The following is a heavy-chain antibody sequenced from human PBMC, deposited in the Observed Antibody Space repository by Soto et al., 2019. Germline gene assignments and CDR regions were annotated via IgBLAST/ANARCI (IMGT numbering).Heavy chain of an antibody. CDR1: GVTFRTYG. CDR3: AKSDRGVFGVVMSPALDPLDV. D-gene: IGHD3-3*01. CDR2: ISHDGDYT. J-gene: IGHJ3*01. V-gene: IGHV3-30*18. Sequence: AGGSLRLSCVVSGVTFRTYGIHWVRQAPGKGLEWVAVISHDGDYTSYADSVKGRFTISRDNSKNTIYLQLTSLGAKDTALYYCAKSDRGVFGVVMSPALDPLDVWGQGTMVTVSS.